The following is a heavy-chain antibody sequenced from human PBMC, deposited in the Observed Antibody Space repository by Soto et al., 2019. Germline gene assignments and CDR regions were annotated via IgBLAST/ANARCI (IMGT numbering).Heavy chain of an antibody. CDR1: GGSISSRNC. V-gene: IGHV4-4*02. Sequence: SETLSLTSGVSGGSISSRNCWIVVRQPPGKGLEWSGEIYHSGSTNYNPSLKSRVTISVDKSKNQFSLKLSSVTAADTAVYYCASGGSSSFYCFDYWGQGTQVTVAS. CDR3: ASGGSSSFYCFDY. D-gene: IGHD6-6*01. J-gene: IGHJ4*02. CDR2: IYHSGST.